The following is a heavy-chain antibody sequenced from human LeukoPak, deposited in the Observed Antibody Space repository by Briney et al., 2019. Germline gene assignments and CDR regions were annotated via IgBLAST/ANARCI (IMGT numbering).Heavy chain of an antibody. J-gene: IGHJ4*02. V-gene: IGHV3-7*03. CDR1: GFTLGSYW. Sequence: PGGSLRLSCAASGFTLGSYWMSWVRQPPGKGLEWVANIKKDGSETYYVDSVKGRFTISRDNAKNSLYLQMKSLRAEDTAVYYCARKAAAPVAQRGSIDYWGQRTLVTVSS. D-gene: IGHD2-15*01. CDR2: IKKDGSET. CDR3: ARKAAAPVAQRGSIDY.